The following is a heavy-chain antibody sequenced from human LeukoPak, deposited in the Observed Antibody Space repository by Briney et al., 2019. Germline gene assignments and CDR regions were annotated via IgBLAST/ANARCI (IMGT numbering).Heavy chain of an antibody. CDR2: INPKSGGT. Sequence: ASEKVSCKASGYTFTGYYMHWVRQAPGQGLEWMGWINPKSGGTNYAQKFQGKVTMTRDTSISTAYMKLSRLRSDDTAVYYCASRRRTVTTGDDAFDIWGQGTMVTVSS. J-gene: IGHJ3*02. CDR1: GYTFTGYY. V-gene: IGHV1-2*02. CDR3: ASRRRTVTTGDDAFDI. D-gene: IGHD4-17*01.